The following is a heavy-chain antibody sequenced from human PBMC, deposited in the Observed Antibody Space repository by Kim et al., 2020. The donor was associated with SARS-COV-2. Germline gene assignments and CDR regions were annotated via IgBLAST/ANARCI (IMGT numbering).Heavy chain of an antibody. CDR1: GGSFSGYY. V-gene: IGHV4-34*01. J-gene: IGHJ2*01. Sequence: SETLSLTCAVYGGSFSGYYWSWIRQPPGKGLEWIGEINHSGSTNYNPSLKSRVTISVDTSKNQFSLKLSSVTAADTAVYYCARGAIRFLEGVKARGWYFDLWGRGTLVTVSS. CDR3: ARGAIRFLEGVKARGWYFDL. CDR2: INHSGST. D-gene: IGHD3-3*01.